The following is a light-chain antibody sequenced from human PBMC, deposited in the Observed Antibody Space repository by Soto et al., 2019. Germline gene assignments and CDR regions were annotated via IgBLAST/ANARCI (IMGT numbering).Light chain of an antibody. Sequence: EIVMTQSPATLSVSPGERATLSCRASQSVSSNLAWYQQKPGQAPRLLIYGASTRATGIPARFSGSGSGTEFTLTISSLQSGDFAVYYCQQYNNWPYYTFGQGTKLEIK. J-gene: IGKJ2*01. CDR1: QSVSSN. CDR2: GAS. V-gene: IGKV3-15*01. CDR3: QQYNNWPYYT.